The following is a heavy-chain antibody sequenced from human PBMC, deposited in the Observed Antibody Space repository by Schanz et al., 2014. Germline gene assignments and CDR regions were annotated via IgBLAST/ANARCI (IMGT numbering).Heavy chain of an antibody. V-gene: IGHV3-30-3*01. CDR3: ARDRGYCSGGSCLTFDC. Sequence: QVQLVESGGGVVQPGRSLRLSCAAYGFTLSSYAMHWVRQAPGKGLEWVAVISYDGSNKYYADSVKGRFTISRDNSKNTLYLQMNTLRAEDTAVYYYARDRGYCSGGSCLTFDCWGQGTLVTVSS. J-gene: IGHJ4*02. D-gene: IGHD2-15*01. CDR2: ISYDGSNK. CDR1: GFTLSSYA.